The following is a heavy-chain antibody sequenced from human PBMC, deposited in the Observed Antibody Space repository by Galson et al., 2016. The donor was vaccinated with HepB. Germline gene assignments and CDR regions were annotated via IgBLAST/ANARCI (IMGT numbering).Heavy chain of an antibody. J-gene: IGHJ5*02. Sequence: SLRLSCAASGFAFGSHWMHWVRQVPGKGLVWVSRINSDGTISNYADSVKGRSTISRDNAENTLYLQMNSLRVEDTAVYYCARDRRGSAGAFNWFDPWGQGTLVTVSS. D-gene: IGHD2-15*01. CDR3: ARDRRGSAGAFNWFDP. CDR2: INSDGTIS. CDR1: GFAFGSHW. V-gene: IGHV3-74*01.